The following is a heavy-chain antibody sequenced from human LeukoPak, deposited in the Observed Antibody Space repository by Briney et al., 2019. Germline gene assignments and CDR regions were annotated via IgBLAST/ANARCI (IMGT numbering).Heavy chain of an antibody. CDR3: ARVPRYDFWSGSAYYFDY. D-gene: IGHD3-3*01. Sequence: SETLSLTCTVSGGSISSYYWSWIRQPPGKGLEWIGYIYYSGSTNYNPSLKSRVTISVDTSKNQFSLKLSSVTAADTAVYYCARVPRYDFWSGSAYYFDYWGQGTLVTVSS. J-gene: IGHJ4*02. V-gene: IGHV4-59*01. CDR1: GGSISSYY. CDR2: IYYSGST.